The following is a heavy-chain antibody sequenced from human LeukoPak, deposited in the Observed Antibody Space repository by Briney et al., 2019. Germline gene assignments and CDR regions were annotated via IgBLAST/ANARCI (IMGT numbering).Heavy chain of an antibody. D-gene: IGHD3-22*01. J-gene: IGHJ4*02. Sequence: PGGSPRLSCAASGFTFSSYGMHWVRHAPGKGLEWVAVTWYDGSNKYYADSVKGRFTISRDNSKNTLFLQMNSLRAEDTAVYYCAREAHYDSSGYYFHYWGQGTLVTVSS. CDR2: TWYDGSNK. CDR1: GFTFSSYG. V-gene: IGHV3-33*01. CDR3: AREAHYDSSGYYFHY.